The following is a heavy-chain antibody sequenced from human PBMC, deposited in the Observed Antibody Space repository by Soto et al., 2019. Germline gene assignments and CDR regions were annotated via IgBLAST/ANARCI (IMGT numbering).Heavy chain of an antibody. CDR2: IYYSGST. CDR1: GGSVSSGSYY. V-gene: IGHV4-61*01. Sequence: SETLSLTCTVSGGSVSSGSYYWSWIRQPPGKGLEWIGYIYYSGSTNYNPSLRSRVTISVDTSKNQFSLKLSSVTAADTAVYYCARVPEDYFDYWGQGTLVTVSS. J-gene: IGHJ4*02. CDR3: ARVPEDYFDY. D-gene: IGHD2-15*01.